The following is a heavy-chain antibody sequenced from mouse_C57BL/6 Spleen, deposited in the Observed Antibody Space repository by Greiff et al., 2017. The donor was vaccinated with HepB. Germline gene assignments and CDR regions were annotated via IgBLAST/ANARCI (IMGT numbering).Heavy chain of an antibody. Sequence: EVKVEESGGGLVKPGGSLKLSCAASGFTFSSYTMSWVRQTPEKRLEWVATISGGGGNTYYPDSVKGRFTISRDNAKNTLYLQMSSLRSEDTALYYCARHPLRAYYFDYWGQGTTLTVSS. J-gene: IGHJ2*01. D-gene: IGHD1-1*01. V-gene: IGHV5-9*01. CDR3: ARHPLRAYYFDY. CDR2: ISGGGGNT. CDR1: GFTFSSYT.